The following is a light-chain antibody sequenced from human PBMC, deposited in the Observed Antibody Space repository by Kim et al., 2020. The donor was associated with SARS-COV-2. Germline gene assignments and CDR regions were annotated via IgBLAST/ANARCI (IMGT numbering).Light chain of an antibody. CDR1: QSVSSN. V-gene: IGKV3-15*01. Sequence: GSPGERATLSCRASQSVSSNLAWYQQKPGQAPRLLIYGASTRATGIPARFSGSGSGTEFTLTISSLQSEDFAVYYCQQYINWPMYTFGQGTKLEI. CDR3: QQYINWPMYT. J-gene: IGKJ2*01. CDR2: GAS.